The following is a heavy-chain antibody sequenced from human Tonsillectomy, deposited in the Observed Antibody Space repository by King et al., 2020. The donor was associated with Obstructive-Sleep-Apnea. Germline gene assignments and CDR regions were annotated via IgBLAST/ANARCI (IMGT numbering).Heavy chain of an antibody. CDR3: AKTPYRYYGLDV. D-gene: IGHD3-16*02. Sequence: VQLVESGGGLVQPGGSLRLSCASSGFTFSSYWMFWVRQTPGKGLVWVSRFHREGRSTSHAGSVKGRFTISRDNAKNTLYLQMNSLRAEDTAVYYCAKTPYRYYGLDVWGQGTTVTVSS. CDR1: GFTFSSYW. V-gene: IGHV3-74*01. CDR2: FHREGRST. J-gene: IGHJ6*02.